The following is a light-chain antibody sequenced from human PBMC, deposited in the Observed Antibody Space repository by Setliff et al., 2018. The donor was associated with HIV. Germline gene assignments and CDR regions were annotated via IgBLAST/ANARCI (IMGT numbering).Light chain of an antibody. CDR3: SSYTNSNSYV. V-gene: IGLV2-14*01. Sequence: QSALTQPASVSGSPGQSITMSCTGTSSDVGGYNYVPWYQHHPGKAPKLMIYEVTNRPSGVSSRFSGSKSGNTASLTIFGLQAEDEADYYCSSYTNSNSYVFGTGTKGTVL. CDR1: SSDVGGYNY. CDR2: EVT. J-gene: IGLJ1*01.